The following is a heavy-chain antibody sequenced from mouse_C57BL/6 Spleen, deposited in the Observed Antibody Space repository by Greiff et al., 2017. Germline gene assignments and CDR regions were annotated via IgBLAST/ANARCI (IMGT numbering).Heavy chain of an antibody. J-gene: IGHJ1*03. Sequence: EVKLLESGGGLVQPKGSLKLSCAASGFSFNTYAMNWVRQAPGKGLEWVARIRSKSNNYATYYADSVKDRFTISRDDSESMLYLQMNNLKTEDTAMYYCVRELGRGPGYFDVWGTGTTVTVSS. D-gene: IGHD4-1*01. CDR3: VRELGRGPGYFDV. CDR2: IRSKSNNYAT. CDR1: GFSFNTYA. V-gene: IGHV10-1*01.